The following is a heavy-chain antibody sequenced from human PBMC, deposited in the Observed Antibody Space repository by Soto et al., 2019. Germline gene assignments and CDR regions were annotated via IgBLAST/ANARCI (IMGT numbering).Heavy chain of an antibody. J-gene: IGHJ4*02. D-gene: IGHD2-15*01. CDR1: GVSVNSGNYY. CDR2: IYQSGST. V-gene: IGHV4-61*01. CDR3: ASLGVSHAAPPSHY. Sequence: SETLSLTCTVSGVSVNSGNYYWSWIRQTPGKGLEWIGYIYQSGSTRYNPSLKSRVTISLDTSKNQFSLKMSSVTAADTAVYYCASLGVSHAAPPSHYRGQGTLLTGSS.